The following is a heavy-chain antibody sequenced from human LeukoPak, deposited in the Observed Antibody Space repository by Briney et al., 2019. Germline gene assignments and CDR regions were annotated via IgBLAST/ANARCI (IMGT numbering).Heavy chain of an antibody. CDR3: ARREAARPFFDY. D-gene: IGHD6-6*01. J-gene: IGHJ4*02. CDR2: IYHSGST. Sequence: SETLSLTCAVSGGSISSSNWWSSVRQPPGKGLEWIGEIYHSGSTNYNPSLKSRVTISVDKSKNQFSLKLSSVTAADTAVYYCARREAARPFFDYWGQGTLVTVSS. V-gene: IGHV4-4*02. CDR1: GGSISSSNW.